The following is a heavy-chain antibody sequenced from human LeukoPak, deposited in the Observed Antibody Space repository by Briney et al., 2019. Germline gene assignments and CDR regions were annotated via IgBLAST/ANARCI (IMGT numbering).Heavy chain of an antibody. CDR1: GYTFTGYY. J-gene: IGHJ4*02. CDR3: ARSPHILTGENFDY. V-gene: IGHV1-2*02. CDR2: INLNSGGT. D-gene: IGHD3-9*01. Sequence: ASVKVSCKAFGYTFTGYYMHWVRQAPGQGLEWMGWINLNSGGTNYPQKFQDRVTMTRDTSISTAYMELSRLRSNDTAVYYCARSPHILTGENFDYWGQGTLVTVSS.